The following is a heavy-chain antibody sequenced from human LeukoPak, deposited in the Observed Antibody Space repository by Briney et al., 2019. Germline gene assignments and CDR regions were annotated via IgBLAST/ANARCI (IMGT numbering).Heavy chain of an antibody. CDR2: IYYSGST. CDR1: GGSISSGGYY. J-gene: IGHJ5*02. V-gene: IGHV4-31*03. CDR3: ARDTVDSSGPNVWFDP. D-gene: IGHD3-22*01. Sequence: SQTLSLTCTVSGGSISSGGYYWSWTRQHPGKGLEWIGYIYYSGSTYYNPSLKSRVTISVDTSKNQFSLKLSSVTAADTAVYYCARDTVDSSGPNVWFDPWGQGTLVTVSS.